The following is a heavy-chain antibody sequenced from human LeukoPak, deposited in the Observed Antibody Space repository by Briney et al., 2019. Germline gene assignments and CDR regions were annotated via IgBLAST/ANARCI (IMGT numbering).Heavy chain of an antibody. D-gene: IGHD2-15*01. J-gene: IGHJ5*02. CDR2: ISYDGNNK. CDR1: GFTFSSYA. Sequence: GGSLRLSCAASGFTFSSYAMHWVRQAPGKGLEWVAVISYDGNNKYYADSVKGRFTISRDNSKNTLYLQMNSLRAEDTAVYYCARGIVVVVAATSNWFDPWGQGTLVTVSS. V-gene: IGHV3-30*04. CDR3: ARGIVVVVAATSNWFDP.